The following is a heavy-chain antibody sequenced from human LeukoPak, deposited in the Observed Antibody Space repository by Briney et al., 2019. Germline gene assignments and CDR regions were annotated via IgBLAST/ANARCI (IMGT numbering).Heavy chain of an antibody. CDR3: ARDSSESRFYYGSGTRIDP. Sequence: GASVKVSCKASGYTFTGYYMHWVRQAPGQGLEWMGWINPNSGGTNYAQKFQGRVTMTRDTSISTACMELSSLRPEDTAVYYCARDSSESRFYYGSGTRIDPWGQGTLVTVSS. D-gene: IGHD3-10*01. V-gene: IGHV1-2*02. J-gene: IGHJ5*02. CDR1: GYTFTGYY. CDR2: INPNSGGT.